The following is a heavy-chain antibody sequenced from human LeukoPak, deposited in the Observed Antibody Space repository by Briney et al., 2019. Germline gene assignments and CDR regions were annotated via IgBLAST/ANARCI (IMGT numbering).Heavy chain of an antibody. CDR3: ARDRWPGSYNWFDP. Sequence: PSETLSLTCTVSGGSISGYYWSWIRQPPGKGLEWIGFISYSGSTNYNPSLKSRVTISVDTSKNQFSLKLSSVTAADTAVYYCARDRWPGSYNWFDPWGQGTLVTVSS. D-gene: IGHD3-10*01. CDR2: ISYSGST. CDR1: GGSISGYY. V-gene: IGHV4-59*12. J-gene: IGHJ5*02.